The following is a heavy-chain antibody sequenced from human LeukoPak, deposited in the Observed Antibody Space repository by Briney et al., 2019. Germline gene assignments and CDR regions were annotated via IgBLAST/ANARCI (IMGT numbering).Heavy chain of an antibody. J-gene: IGHJ5*02. CDR3: ARGPRITIFGVVIARDNWFDP. Sequence: GGSLRLSCAASGFTFSSYWMSWVRQAPGKGLEWVANIKQDGSEKYYVDSVKGRFTISRDNAKNSLYLQMNSLRAEDTAVYYCARGPRITIFGVVIARDNWFDPWGQGTLVTVSS. V-gene: IGHV3-7*01. CDR1: GFTFSSYW. D-gene: IGHD3-3*01. CDR2: IKQDGSEK.